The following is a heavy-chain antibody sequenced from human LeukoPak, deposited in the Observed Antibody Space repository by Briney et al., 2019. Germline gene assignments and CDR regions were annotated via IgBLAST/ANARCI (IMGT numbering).Heavy chain of an antibody. V-gene: IGHV4-4*07. D-gene: IGHD2-15*01. J-gene: IGHJ3*02. CDR1: GGSISNYY. CDR3: ARGRYCSADICSGGDAFDI. Sequence: SETLSLTCTVSGGSISNYYWSWIRQPAGKGLEWIGRKYGRGSSNYNPPVQSRVTMSVDTSKNQFSLKLRSVTAADTAVYYCARGRYCSADICSGGDAFDIWGQGTMVSVSS. CDR2: KYGRGSS.